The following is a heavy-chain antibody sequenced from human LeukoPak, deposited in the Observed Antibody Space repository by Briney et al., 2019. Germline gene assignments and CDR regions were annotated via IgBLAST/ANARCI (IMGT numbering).Heavy chain of an antibody. Sequence: LRRTLSLTCAVSGGSISSSNWWSWVRQPPGKGLEWIGEIYHSGSTNYNPSLKSRVTIPVDKSKNQFSLKLSSVTAADTAVYYCARDQAWFDPWGQGTLVTVSS. J-gene: IGHJ5*02. CDR2: IYHSGST. V-gene: IGHV4-4*02. CDR1: GGSISSSNW. CDR3: ARDQAWFDP.